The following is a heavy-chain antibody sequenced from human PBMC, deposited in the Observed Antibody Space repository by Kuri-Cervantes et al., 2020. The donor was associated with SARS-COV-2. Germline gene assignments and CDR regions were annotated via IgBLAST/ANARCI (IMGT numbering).Heavy chain of an antibody. CDR3: ARAAWGSAGTHYYYYGMDV. V-gene: IGHV3-30*03. Sequence: GESLKISCAASGFMFSRCGMHWVRQAPGKGLEWVEYISFDGSIKDKIVSGKGRFTISRDNSQNTLYLQMNSLRAEDTAVYYCARAAWGSAGTHYYYYGMDVWGQGTTVTVSS. CDR1: GFMFSRCG. D-gene: IGHD6-19*01. CDR2: ISFDGSIK. J-gene: IGHJ6*02.